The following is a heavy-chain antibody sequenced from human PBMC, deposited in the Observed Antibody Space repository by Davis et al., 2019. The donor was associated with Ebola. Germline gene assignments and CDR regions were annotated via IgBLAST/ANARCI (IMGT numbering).Heavy chain of an antibody. Sequence: GESLKISCAASGFTFSDYYMSWIRQAPGKGLEWISYISYSSTYTNFADSVKGRFTISRDDAKNSLFLRMDSLGADDTAVYYCARARPFLPGSTQYHTNYFDLWGQGTLVTVSS. J-gene: IGHJ4*02. V-gene: IGHV3-11*05. CDR1: GFTFSDYY. CDR2: ISYSSTYT. CDR3: ARARPFLPGSTQYHTNYFDL. D-gene: IGHD1-14*01.